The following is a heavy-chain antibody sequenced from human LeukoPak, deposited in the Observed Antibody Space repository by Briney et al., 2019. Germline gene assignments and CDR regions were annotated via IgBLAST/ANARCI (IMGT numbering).Heavy chain of an antibody. CDR1: GYSFTSYW. CDR3: ARGGGSRWTAFDY. CDR2: IYCYDSDT. Sequence: GESLKICCKGSGYSFTSYWIGWVRQMPGKGLEWMGVIYCYDSDTRYSPSFQGQVTISADKSIGTAYLQWSSLKASDTAMYYCARGGGSRWTAFDYWGQGTLVTVPS. D-gene: IGHD5-24*01. V-gene: IGHV5-51*01. J-gene: IGHJ4*02.